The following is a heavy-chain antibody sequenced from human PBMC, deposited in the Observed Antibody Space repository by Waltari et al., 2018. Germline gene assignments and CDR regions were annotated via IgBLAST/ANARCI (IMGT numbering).Heavy chain of an antibody. Sequence: QVQLQESGPGLVKPSETLSLTCTVSGGSISSHYWSWIRQPPGKGLEWIGYIYYSGSTNYNPSLKSRVTISVDTSKNQFSLKLSSVTAADTAVYYCARDRSSGAFDIWGQGTMVTVSS. D-gene: IGHD3-10*01. V-gene: IGHV4-59*11. CDR1: GGSISSHY. CDR2: IYYSGST. J-gene: IGHJ3*02. CDR3: ARDRSSGAFDI.